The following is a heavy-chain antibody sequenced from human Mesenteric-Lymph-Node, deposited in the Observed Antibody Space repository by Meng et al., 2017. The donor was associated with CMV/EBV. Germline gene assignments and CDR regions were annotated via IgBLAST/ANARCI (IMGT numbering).Heavy chain of an antibody. J-gene: IGHJ4*02. CDR1: GYIFTGYY. D-gene: IGHD3-9*01. CDR2: ISAYNGNT. CDR3: ARTKADYDILTGSN. V-gene: IGHV1-18*04. Sequence: KASGYIFTGYYIHWVRQAPGQGLEWMGWISAYNGNTNYAQKLQGRVTMTTDTSTSTAYMELRSLRSDDTAVYYCARTKADYDILTGSNWGQGTLVTVSS.